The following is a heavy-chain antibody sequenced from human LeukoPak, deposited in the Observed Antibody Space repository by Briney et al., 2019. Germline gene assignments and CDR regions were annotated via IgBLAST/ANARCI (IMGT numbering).Heavy chain of an antibody. CDR2: INHSGST. V-gene: IGHV4-34*01. J-gene: IGHJ4*02. CDR1: GGSFSGYY. D-gene: IGHD6-19*01. Sequence: SQTLSLTCAVYGGSFSGYYWSWIRQPPGDGLGWIGEINHSGSTNYNPSLKSRVTISVDTSKNQFSLKLSSVTAADTAVYYCAEEFSNEQWLDWDYWGQGTLVTVSS. CDR3: AEEFSNEQWLDWDY.